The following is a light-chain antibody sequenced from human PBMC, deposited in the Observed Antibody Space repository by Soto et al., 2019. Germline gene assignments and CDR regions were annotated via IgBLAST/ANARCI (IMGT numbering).Light chain of an antibody. CDR2: AAS. J-gene: IGKJ5*01. V-gene: IGKV1-9*01. Sequence: GESVTITCRASQVISTSLAWYQVKPGKAPKLLIYAASTLESGVPSRFSATVSGTEFSITITSLKNEDFATYYCQQLFDSTITFGQGTRLEIK. CDR3: QQLFDSTIT. CDR1: QVISTS.